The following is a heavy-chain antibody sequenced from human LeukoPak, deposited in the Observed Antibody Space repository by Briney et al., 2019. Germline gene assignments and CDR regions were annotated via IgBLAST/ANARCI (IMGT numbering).Heavy chain of an antibody. V-gene: IGHV1-69*05. CDR2: IIPIFGTA. J-gene: IGHJ6*02. CDR1: GYTFTSYD. Sequence: ASVKVSCKASGYTFTSYDINWVRQATGQGLEWMGGIIPIFGTANYAQKFQERVTVIRDMSTSTAYMELSSLRSEDTAVYYCAAGYCSGGSCYPYYYYGMDVWGQGTTVTVSS. CDR3: AAGYCSGGSCYPYYYYGMDV. D-gene: IGHD2-15*01.